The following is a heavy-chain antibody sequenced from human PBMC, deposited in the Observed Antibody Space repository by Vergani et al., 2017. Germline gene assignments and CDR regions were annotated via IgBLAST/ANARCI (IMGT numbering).Heavy chain of an antibody. CDR3: AKETYYDYVWGSYRPGYYFDY. J-gene: IGHJ4*02. V-gene: IGHV3-23*04. CDR1: GFTFSSYA. D-gene: IGHD3-16*02. Sequence: EVQLVESGGGLVQPGWSLRLSCAASGFTFSSYAMSWVRQAPGKGLEWVSAISGSGGSTYYADSVKGRFTISRDNSKNTLYLQMNSLRAEDTAVYYCAKETYYDYVWGSYRPGYYFDYWGQGTLVTVSS. CDR2: ISGSGGST.